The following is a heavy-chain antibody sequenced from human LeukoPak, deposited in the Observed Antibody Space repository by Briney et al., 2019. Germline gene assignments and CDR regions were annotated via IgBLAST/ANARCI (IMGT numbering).Heavy chain of an antibody. CDR3: AGARFYCSGGSCYSYYFDY. D-gene: IGHD2-15*01. CDR2: IYYSGST. CDR1: GGSISSGGYY. Sequence: SETLSLTCTVSGGSISSGGYYWSWIRQHPGKGLEWIGNIYYSGSTYYNPSLKSRVTISVDTSKNQFSLKLSSVTAADTAVYYCAGARFYCSGGSCYSYYFDYWGQGTLVTVSS. J-gene: IGHJ4*02. V-gene: IGHV4-31*03.